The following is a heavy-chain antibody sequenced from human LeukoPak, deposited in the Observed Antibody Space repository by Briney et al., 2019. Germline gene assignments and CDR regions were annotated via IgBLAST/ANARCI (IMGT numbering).Heavy chain of an antibody. J-gene: IGHJ6*04. CDR3: AREYSSGWGFDLDV. D-gene: IGHD6-19*01. CDR1: GGSISSSSYY. Sequence: PSETLSLTCTVSGGSISSSSYYWGWIRQPPGKGLEWIGSIYYSGSTYYNPSLKSRVTISVDTSKNQFSLKLSSVTAADTAVYYCAREYSSGWGFDLDVWGKGTTVTVSS. V-gene: IGHV4-39*07. CDR2: IYYSGST.